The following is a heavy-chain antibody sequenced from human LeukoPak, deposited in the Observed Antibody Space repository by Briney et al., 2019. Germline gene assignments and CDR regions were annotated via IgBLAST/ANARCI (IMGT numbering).Heavy chain of an antibody. D-gene: IGHD6-6*01. CDR1: GYTFTCYY. CDR3: ARVYSSSSYGY. CDR2: INPNSAGT. Sequence: ASVTVSCKASGYTFTCYYMHWVRQAPGQGLERMGWINPNSAGTNYAQKFQGRVTMTRDTSISTAYMELSRLRSNNTAVYYCARVYSSSSYGYGGQGTLVTVSS. J-gene: IGHJ4*02. V-gene: IGHV1-2*02.